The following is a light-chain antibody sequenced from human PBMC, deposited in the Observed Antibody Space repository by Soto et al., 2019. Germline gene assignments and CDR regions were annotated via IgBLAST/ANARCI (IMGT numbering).Light chain of an antibody. CDR2: DVS. J-gene: IGKJ1*01. V-gene: IGKV3-20*01. Sequence: EIVLTQSPGTLSLSPGERATLSCRSSHSVSSNYLAWYQQKAGQAPRLLIYDVSSRATGIPDRFSGSGSGTDFTLTISILEPVDFAVYYCQQYGLSPTFGQGTKVEIK. CDR1: HSVSSNY. CDR3: QQYGLSPT.